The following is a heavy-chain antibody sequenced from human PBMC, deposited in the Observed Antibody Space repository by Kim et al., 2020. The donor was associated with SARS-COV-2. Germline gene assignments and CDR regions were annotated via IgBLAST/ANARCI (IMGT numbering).Heavy chain of an antibody. CDR3: IGNALAMDV. CDR2: ISGDGGST. Sequence: GGSLRLSCAASGFTFDDYAMHWVRQAPGKGLEWVSLISGDGGSTYYADSVKGRFTISRDNSKNSLYLQMNSLRTEDTALYYCIGNALAMDVWGKGTTVTVSS. J-gene: IGHJ6*04. CDR1: GFTFDDYA. V-gene: IGHV3-43*02. D-gene: IGHD1-1*01.